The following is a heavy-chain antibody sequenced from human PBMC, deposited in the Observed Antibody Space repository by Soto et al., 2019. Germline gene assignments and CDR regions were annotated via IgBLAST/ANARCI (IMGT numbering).Heavy chain of an antibody. Sequence: GGSLRLSCAASGFTVSSNYMSWVRQAPGKGLEWVSVIYSGGSTYYADSVKGRFTISRDNSKNTLYLQMNSLRAEDTAVYYCARDIAVAGLDYWGQGTLVTVSA. D-gene: IGHD6-19*01. CDR1: GFTVSSNY. J-gene: IGHJ4*02. V-gene: IGHV3-53*01. CDR3: ARDIAVAGLDY. CDR2: IYSGGST.